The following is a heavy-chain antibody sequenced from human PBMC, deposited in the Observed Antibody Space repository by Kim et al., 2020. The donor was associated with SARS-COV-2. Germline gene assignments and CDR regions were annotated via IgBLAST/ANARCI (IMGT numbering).Heavy chain of an antibody. V-gene: IGHV4-39*07. CDR1: GGSVSSTSYY. J-gene: IGHJ5*02. CDR2: IHYSGST. D-gene: IGHD3-10*01. Sequence: SETLSLTCTVSGGSVSSTSYYWGWIRQPPGKGLEWIGSIHYSGSTYSNPSLQSRVTISVDTSENQFSLKLSSVTAADAAVYYCARDGRGSGSRYHWFDPWGQGTLVTVSS. CDR3: ARDGRGSGSRYHWFDP.